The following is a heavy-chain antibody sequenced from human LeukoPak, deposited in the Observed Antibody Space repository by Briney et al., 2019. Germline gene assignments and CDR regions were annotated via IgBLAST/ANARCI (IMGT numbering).Heavy chain of an antibody. Sequence: KPGGSLRLSCAASGFTFSSYSMNWVRQAPGKGLEWVSSISSSSSYIYYADSVKGRFTISRDNAKNSLYLQMNSLRAEDTAVYYCARHDDGSFSSSDYWGQGTLVTVSS. J-gene: IGHJ4*02. D-gene: IGHD1-26*01. CDR2: ISSSSSYI. CDR3: ARHDDGSFSSSDY. V-gene: IGHV3-21*01. CDR1: GFTFSSYS.